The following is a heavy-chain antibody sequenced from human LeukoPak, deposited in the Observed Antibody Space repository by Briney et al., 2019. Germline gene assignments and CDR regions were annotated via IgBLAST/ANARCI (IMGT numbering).Heavy chain of an antibody. CDR2: IYTSGST. Sequence: SETLSLTCTVSGGSISSYYWSWIRQPAGKGLEWIGRIYTSGSTNYNPSLKSRVPMSVDTSKNQFSLKLSSVTAADPAVYYCARDGCSGGSCSSVGWFDPWGQGTLVTVSS. CDR1: GGSISSYY. CDR3: ARDGCSGGSCSSVGWFDP. V-gene: IGHV4-4*07. D-gene: IGHD2-15*01. J-gene: IGHJ5*02.